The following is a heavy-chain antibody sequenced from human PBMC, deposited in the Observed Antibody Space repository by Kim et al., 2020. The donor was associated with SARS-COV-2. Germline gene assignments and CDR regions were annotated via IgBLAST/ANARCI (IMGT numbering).Heavy chain of an antibody. CDR3: ARDRVTVPAVGLDY. J-gene: IGHJ4*02. V-gene: IGHV3-21*01. CDR2: ISSSSSYI. D-gene: IGHD2-2*01. Sequence: GGSLRLSCAASGFTFSSYSMNWVRQAPGKGLEWVSSISSSSSYIYYADSVKGRFTISRDNAKNSLYLQMNSLRAEDTAVYYCARDRVTVPAVGLDYWGQGTLVTVSS. CDR1: GFTFSSYS.